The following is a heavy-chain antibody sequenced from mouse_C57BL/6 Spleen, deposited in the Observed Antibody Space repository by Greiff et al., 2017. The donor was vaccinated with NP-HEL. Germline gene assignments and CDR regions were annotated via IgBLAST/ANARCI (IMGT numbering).Heavy chain of an antibody. CDR3: ARTTYGSSYGWYFDV. Sequence: VQLQESGAELVKPGASVKMSCKASGYTFTTYPIEWMKQNHGKSLEWIGNFHPYNDDTKYNEKFKGKATLTVEKSSSTVYLELSRLTSDDSAVYYCARTTYGSSYGWYFDVWGTGTTVTVSS. D-gene: IGHD1-1*01. CDR2: FHPYNDDT. J-gene: IGHJ1*03. V-gene: IGHV1-47*01. CDR1: GYTFTTYP.